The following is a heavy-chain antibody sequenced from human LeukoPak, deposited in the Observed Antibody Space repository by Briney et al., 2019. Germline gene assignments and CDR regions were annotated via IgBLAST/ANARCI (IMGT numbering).Heavy chain of an antibody. V-gene: IGHV3-53*04. J-gene: IGHJ4*02. Sequence: GGSLRLSCEASGFTVSSNYMSWVRQAPGKGLEWVSVIYSGGSTYYADSVKGRFTISRHDSKNTLCLQMNSLRAEDTAVYYCARGYDSSGYPFEYWGQGTLVTVSS. CDR2: IYSGGST. CDR1: GFTVSSNY. D-gene: IGHD3-22*01. CDR3: ARGYDSSGYPFEY.